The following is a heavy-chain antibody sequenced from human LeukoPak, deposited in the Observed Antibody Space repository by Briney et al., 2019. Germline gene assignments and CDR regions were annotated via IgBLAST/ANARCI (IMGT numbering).Heavy chain of an antibody. J-gene: IGHJ4*02. Sequence: ASVKVSCKASGYSFTRYFIHWVRQAPGQGLEWMGTIIPSDGSTSYAQKFQGRVTMTRDTSTSTVYMELSSLRSEDTAVYYCARGKVVTMVRGVIITYFDYWGQGTLVTVSS. CDR1: GYSFTRYF. CDR3: ARGKVVTMVRGVIITYFDY. CDR2: IIPSDGST. V-gene: IGHV1-46*01. D-gene: IGHD3-10*01.